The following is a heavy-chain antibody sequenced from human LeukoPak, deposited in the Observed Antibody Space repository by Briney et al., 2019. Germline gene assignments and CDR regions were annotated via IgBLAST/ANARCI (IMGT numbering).Heavy chain of an antibody. V-gene: IGHV4-59*10. CDR1: GMAFTGYY. CDR3: ARARSGSYSTGYYYYMDV. CDR2: IYTSGST. Sequence: PSETLSLTCAVHGMAFTGYYWSWIRQPAGKGLEWIGRIYTSGSTNYNPSLKSRVTMSVDTSKNQSSLKLSSVTAADTAVYYCARARSGSYSTGYYYYMDVWGKGTTVTVSS. J-gene: IGHJ6*03. D-gene: IGHD1-26*01.